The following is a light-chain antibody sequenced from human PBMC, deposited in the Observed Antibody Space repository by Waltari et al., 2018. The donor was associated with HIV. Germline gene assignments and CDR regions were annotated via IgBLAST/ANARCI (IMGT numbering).Light chain of an antibody. J-gene: IGKJ4*01. Sequence: DIVMTQSPDSLAVSLGESATINCTTSLSVLYSSNSKNFLAWYQQKPRQTPKLLIYWASTRESGVPDRFSGSGSGTDFTLTISSLQAEDVAVYYCQQYYSTPLTFGGGTKVEIK. V-gene: IGKV4-1*01. CDR3: QQYYSTPLT. CDR1: LSVLYSSNSKNF. CDR2: WAS.